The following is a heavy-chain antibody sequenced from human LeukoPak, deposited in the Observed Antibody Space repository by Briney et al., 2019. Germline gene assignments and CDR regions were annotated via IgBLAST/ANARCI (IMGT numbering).Heavy chain of an antibody. J-gene: IGHJ5*02. V-gene: IGHV1-24*01. D-gene: IGHD5-12*01. CDR2: FDPEDGET. Sequence: ASVKVPCKVSGYTLTELSMHWVRQAPGKGLEWMGGFDPEDGETIYAQKFQGRVTMTEDTSTDTAYMELSSLRSEDTAVYYCATQWLRPSPNWFDPWDQGTLVTVSS. CDR3: ATQWLRPSPNWFDP. CDR1: GYTLTELS.